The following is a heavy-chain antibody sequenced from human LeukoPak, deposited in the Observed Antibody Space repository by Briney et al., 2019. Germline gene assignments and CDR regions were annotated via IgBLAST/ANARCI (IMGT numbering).Heavy chain of an antibody. V-gene: IGHV1-69*13. CDR2: IIPIFGTA. CDR3: ASSIVGATPTYSPGRD. D-gene: IGHD1-26*01. Sequence: GASVKVSCKASGGTFSSYAISWVRQAPGQGLEWMGGIIPIFGTANYVQKFQGRVTITADESTSTAYMELSSLRSEDTAVYYCASSIVGATPTYSPGRDWGQGTLVTVSS. J-gene: IGHJ4*02. CDR1: GGTFSSYA.